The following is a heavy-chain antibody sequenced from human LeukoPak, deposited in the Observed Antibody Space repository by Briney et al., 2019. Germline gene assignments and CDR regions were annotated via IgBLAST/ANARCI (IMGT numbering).Heavy chain of an antibody. D-gene: IGHD3-3*01. CDR2: ISSSSSTI. V-gene: IGHV3-48*01. CDR1: GFTFSSYS. CDR3: AKGPEQPYDFWSGSYFDY. Sequence: GGSLRLSCAASGFTFSSYSMNWVRQAPGKELEWVSYISSSSSTIYYADSAKGRFTISRDNAKNSLYLQMNSLRAEDTAVYYCAKGPEQPYDFWSGSYFDYWGQGTLVTVSS. J-gene: IGHJ4*02.